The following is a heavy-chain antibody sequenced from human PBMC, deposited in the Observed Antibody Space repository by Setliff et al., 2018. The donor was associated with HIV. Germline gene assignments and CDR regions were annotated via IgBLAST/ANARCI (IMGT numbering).Heavy chain of an antibody. CDR2: INTDGSSI. Sequence: GVLRLSCVASGFTFSNYWVHWVRQAPGKGLVWVSRINTDGSSISHADSVKGRFTISRDNAKNTLFLQMNSLRAEDTAVYYCASSNVVVVTASVSDAFDIWGQGTRVTVSS. J-gene: IGHJ3*02. CDR1: GFTFSNYW. CDR3: ASSNVVVVTASVSDAFDI. V-gene: IGHV3-74*01. D-gene: IGHD2-21*02.